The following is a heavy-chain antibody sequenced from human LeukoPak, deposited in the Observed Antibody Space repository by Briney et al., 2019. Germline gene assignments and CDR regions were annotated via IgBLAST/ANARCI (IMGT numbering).Heavy chain of an antibody. CDR1: GFTFGDYA. V-gene: IGHV3-53*04. CDR2: IYSGGST. D-gene: IGHD3-10*01. CDR3: AILSGSGSYSYFDY. Sequence: GRSLRLSCTASGFTFGDYAMSWVRQAPGKGLEWVPVIYSGGSTYYADSVKGRFTISRHDSKNTLYLQMNSLRAEDTAVYYCAILSGSGSYSYFDYWGQGTLVTVSS. J-gene: IGHJ4*02.